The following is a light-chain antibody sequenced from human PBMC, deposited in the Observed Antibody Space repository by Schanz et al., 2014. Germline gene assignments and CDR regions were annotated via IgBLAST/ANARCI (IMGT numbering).Light chain of an antibody. V-gene: IGKV1-5*03. Sequence: DIQMTQSPSTLSASVGDRVTITCRASQNIGVWLGWYQQKPGKAPKLLIYRTSTLESGVPSRFSGSGSGTEFTLTISSLQPEDFASYYCQQYNSYWETFGQGTKVAFK. CDR3: QQYNSYWET. J-gene: IGKJ1*01. CDR2: RTS. CDR1: QNIGVW.